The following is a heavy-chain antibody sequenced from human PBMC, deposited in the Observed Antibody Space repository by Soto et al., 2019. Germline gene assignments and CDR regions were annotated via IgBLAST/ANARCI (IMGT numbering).Heavy chain of an antibody. V-gene: IGHV3-23*01. CDR3: AKFLGLGYSYGLDY. J-gene: IGHJ4*02. D-gene: IGHD5-18*01. Sequence: EVQLLESGGRWVQPGGSLRLSCAASGFTFSSYVMTWVRQAPGKGLEWVSAISGSGGSTYYADSVKGRFTISRDNSKNTLYLQMNSLRAEDTAIYYCAKFLGLGYSYGLDYWGQGTLVTVSS. CDR1: GFTFSSYV. CDR2: ISGSGGST.